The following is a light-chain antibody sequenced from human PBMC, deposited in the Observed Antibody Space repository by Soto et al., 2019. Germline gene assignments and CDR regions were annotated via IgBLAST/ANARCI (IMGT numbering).Light chain of an antibody. CDR2: DNN. V-gene: IGLV1-51*01. Sequence: QSVLTQPPSVSAAPGQKVTISCSGSSSNIGNNYVSWYQQLPGTAPKLLIYDNNKRPSGIPDRFSGSKSGTSATLGITGLQTGDEADYYCGTWVSSVSALVFGGGTKLTVL. CDR1: SSNIGNNY. J-gene: IGLJ2*01. CDR3: GTWVSSVSALV.